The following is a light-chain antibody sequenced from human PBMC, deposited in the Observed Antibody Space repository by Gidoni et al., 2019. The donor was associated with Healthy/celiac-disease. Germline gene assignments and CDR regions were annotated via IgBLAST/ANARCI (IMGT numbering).Light chain of an antibody. J-gene: IGLJ2*01. CDR2: YDS. CDR1: NFGSKR. V-gene: IGLV3-21*04. CDR3: QVWDSSSDHVV. Sequence: SYVLTHPPLLLWAPGKTARITGGGNNFGSKRVQWSQQKPGQAPVLVIHYDSDRPSGIPGRFSSSNSGNTATLTISRVEAGDEADYYCQVWDSSSDHVVFDGGTKLTVL.